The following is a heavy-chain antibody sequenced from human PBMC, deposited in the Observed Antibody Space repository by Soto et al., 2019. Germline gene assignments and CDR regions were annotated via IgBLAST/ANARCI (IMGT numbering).Heavy chain of an antibody. Sequence: PGGSLRLSCAASGFTFSSYGMHWVRRAPGKGLEWVAVIWYDGSNKYYADSVKGRFTISRDNSKNTLYLQMNSLRAEDTAVYYCARDEGWAGAIHTRGYYYYYYGMDVWGQGTTVTVSS. V-gene: IGHV3-33*01. CDR3: ARDEGWAGAIHTRGYYYYYYGMDV. J-gene: IGHJ6*02. CDR2: IWYDGSNK. D-gene: IGHD1-26*01. CDR1: GFTFSSYG.